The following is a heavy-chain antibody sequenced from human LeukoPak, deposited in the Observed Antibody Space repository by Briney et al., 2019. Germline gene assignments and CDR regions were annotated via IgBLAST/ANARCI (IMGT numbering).Heavy chain of an antibody. V-gene: IGHV3-74*01. J-gene: IGHJ4*02. CDR2: INSDGSST. CDR1: GFTFSRYW. Sequence: GGSLRLSCAASGFTFSRYWMHWVRQAPGKGLVWVSRINSDGSSTSYADSVKGRFTISRDNAKNTLYLQMNSLRAEDTAVYYCAREEQQLDYFDYWGQGTLVTVSS. CDR3: AREEQQLDYFDY. D-gene: IGHD6-13*01.